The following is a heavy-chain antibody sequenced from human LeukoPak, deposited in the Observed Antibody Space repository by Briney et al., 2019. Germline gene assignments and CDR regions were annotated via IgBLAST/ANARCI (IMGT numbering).Heavy chain of an antibody. D-gene: IGHD4-17*01. J-gene: IGHJ4*02. Sequence: NPSETLSLACTVSGGSISSSSYYWGWIRQPPGKGLEWIGSIYYSGSTYYNPSLKSRVTISVDTSKNQFSLKLSSVTAADTAVYYCATWGDYYYFDYWGQGTLVTVSS. CDR1: GGSISSSSYY. CDR2: IYYSGST. V-gene: IGHV4-39*01. CDR3: ATWGDYYYFDY.